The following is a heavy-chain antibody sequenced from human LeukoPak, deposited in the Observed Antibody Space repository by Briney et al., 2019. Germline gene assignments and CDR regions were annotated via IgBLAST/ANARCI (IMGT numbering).Heavy chain of an antibody. D-gene: IGHD6-19*01. Sequence: PGGSLRLSCAASGFTFSSYVMSWVRQGPGKGLEWVSAISTSVGSTYYADSVKGRFTISRDNSKNTLYLQMNSLRAEDTAVYYCAKRGPAGAGKSPDYFDYWGQGTLVTVSS. CDR2: ISTSVGST. CDR3: AKRGPAGAGKSPDYFDY. J-gene: IGHJ4*02. V-gene: IGHV3-23*01. CDR1: GFTFSSYV.